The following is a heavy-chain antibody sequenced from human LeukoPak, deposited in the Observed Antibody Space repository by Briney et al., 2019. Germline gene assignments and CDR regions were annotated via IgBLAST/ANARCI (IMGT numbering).Heavy chain of an antibody. V-gene: IGHV4-59*01. CDR2: IYYSGSA. CDR1: GGSLSSYY. CDR3: ARAPGIAAAGTHFDF. Sequence: SETLSLTCTVSGGSLSSYYWSWIRQPPGKGLEWIGYIYYSGSAKYNPSLKSRATISVDTSKNQLSLKLSSVTAGDTAVYYCARAPGIAAAGTHFDFWGQGTLVTVSS. J-gene: IGHJ4*02. D-gene: IGHD6-13*01.